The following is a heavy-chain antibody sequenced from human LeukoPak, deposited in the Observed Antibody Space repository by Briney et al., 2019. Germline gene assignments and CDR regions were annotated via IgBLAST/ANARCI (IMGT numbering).Heavy chain of an antibody. Sequence: GASVKVSCKASGYTFTGYYMHWVRQAPGQGLEWMGWINPNSGGTNYAQKFQGRVTMTRDTSTSTAYMELSRLRSDDTAVYYCARDLWSIRAFDIWGQGTMVTVSS. J-gene: IGHJ3*02. CDR3: ARDLWSIRAFDI. CDR1: GYTFTGYY. CDR2: INPNSGGT. V-gene: IGHV1-2*02. D-gene: IGHD3-16*01.